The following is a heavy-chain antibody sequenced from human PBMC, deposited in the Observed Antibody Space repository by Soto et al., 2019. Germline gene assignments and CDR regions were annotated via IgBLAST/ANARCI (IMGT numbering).Heavy chain of an antibody. D-gene: IGHD6-25*01. CDR2: IYHSGST. CDR1: GGSISSGGYY. CDR3: AREAAGILNWFDP. V-gene: IGHV4-31*03. Sequence: QVQLQESGPGLVKPSQTLSLTCTVSGGSISSGGYYWSWIRQHPGKGLEWIGYIYHSGSTYYNPALNSRVTISVDTSKNQFSLNVSSVTAADTAVYYCAREAAGILNWFDPWGQGTLVTVSS. J-gene: IGHJ5*02.